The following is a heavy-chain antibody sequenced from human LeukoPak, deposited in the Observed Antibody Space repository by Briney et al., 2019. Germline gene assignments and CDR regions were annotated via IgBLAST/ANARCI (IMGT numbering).Heavy chain of an antibody. D-gene: IGHD2-8*02. J-gene: IGHJ4*02. CDR1: GFTQNA. Sequence: PGGSLRLSCEASGFTQNAMGWVRQAPGKGLEWVASISRSGGNSHYADSVKGRFTISRDNSKSTLSLQMNSLRAEDTAIYYCATYRQVLLPFESWGQGTLVTVSS. CDR2: ISRSGGNS. CDR3: ATYRQVLLPFES. V-gene: IGHV3-23*01.